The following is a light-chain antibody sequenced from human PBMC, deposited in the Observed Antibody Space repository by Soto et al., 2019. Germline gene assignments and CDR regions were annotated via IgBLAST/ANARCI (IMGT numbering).Light chain of an antibody. CDR1: QDISNY. CDR3: QQYDIT. CDR2: DAS. V-gene: IGKV1-33*01. J-gene: IGKJ5*01. Sequence: DIQMTQSPSSLSASVGDRVTITCQASQDISNYLNWYQQKPGKAPKLLIYDASNLETGVPSRFSGSGSGTDFTFTISSLQPEDIATYYCQQYDITFGQGTRLEIK.